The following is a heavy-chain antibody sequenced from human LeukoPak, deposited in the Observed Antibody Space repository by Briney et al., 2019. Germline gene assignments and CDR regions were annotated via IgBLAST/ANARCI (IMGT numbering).Heavy chain of an antibody. CDR1: GFTFSSYA. J-gene: IGHJ4*02. Sequence: GGSLRLSCAASGFTFSSYAMSWVRQAPGKGLEWVSAISGSGGSTYYADSVKGRFTISRDNSKNTLYLQMNSLRAEDTAVYYCASSRREWELLWDYWGQGTLVTVSS. CDR3: ASSRREWELLWDY. D-gene: IGHD1-26*01. CDR2: ISGSGGST. V-gene: IGHV3-23*01.